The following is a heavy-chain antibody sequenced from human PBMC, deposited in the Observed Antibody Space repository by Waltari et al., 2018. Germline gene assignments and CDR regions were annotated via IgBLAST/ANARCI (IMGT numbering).Heavy chain of an antibody. D-gene: IGHD3-10*01. CDR3: ARENSGWRVSGNDY. CDR1: GYTFTGYY. V-gene: IGHV1-2*02. J-gene: IGHJ4*02. Sequence: QVQLVQSWADVKKPGASVKGSCQASGYTFTGYYMHWVRQAPGQGLEWMGWINPNSGGTNSAQKFQGRVTMTRDTSISTAYVDLSRLRSDDTAVYYCARENSGWRVSGNDYWGQGTLVTVSS. CDR2: INPNSGGT.